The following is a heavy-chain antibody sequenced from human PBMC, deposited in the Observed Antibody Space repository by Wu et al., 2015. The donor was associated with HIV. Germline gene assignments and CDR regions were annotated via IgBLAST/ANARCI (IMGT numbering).Heavy chain of an antibody. CDR1: GGSFSGYY. Sequence: QVQLQQWGAGLLKPSETPSLTCAVYGGSFSGYYWSWIRQPPGKGLEWIGEINHSGSTNYNPSLKSRVTISVDTSKNQFSLKLSSVTAADTAVYYCARFKGVTMVRGVIITGVSRYYFDYWGQGTLVTVSS. CDR2: INHSGST. V-gene: IGHV4-34*01. J-gene: IGHJ4*02. D-gene: IGHD3-10*01. CDR3: ARFKGVTMVRGVIITGVSRYYFDY.